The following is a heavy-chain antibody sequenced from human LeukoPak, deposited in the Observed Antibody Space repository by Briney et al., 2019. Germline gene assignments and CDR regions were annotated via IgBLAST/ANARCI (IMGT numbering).Heavy chain of an antibody. D-gene: IGHD3-10*01. CDR2: IYYSGST. Sequence: KSSETLSLTCTVSGGSISSYYWSWIRQPPGKGLEWIGYIYYSGSTNYNPSLKSRVTISVDTSKNQFSLKLSSVTAADTAAYYCARFLRFGELLWGQGTLVTVSS. CDR1: GGSISSYY. CDR3: ARFLRFGELL. V-gene: IGHV4-59*01. J-gene: IGHJ4*02.